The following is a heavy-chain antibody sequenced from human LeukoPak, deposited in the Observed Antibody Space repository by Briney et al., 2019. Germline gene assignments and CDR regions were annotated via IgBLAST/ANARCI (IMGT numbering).Heavy chain of an antibody. CDR3: AIPPLSGTGSSRPLAGVDV. V-gene: IGHV3-9*01. J-gene: IGHJ6*02. CDR1: GFTFDDYA. Sequence: GRSLRLSCAASGFTFDDYAMYWVRQAPGKGLEWVSGISWNSGSIGYADSVKGRFTISRDNAKNSLYLQMNSLRAEDTAVYYCAIPPLSGTGSSRPLAGVDVWGQGTTVTVSS. CDR2: ISWNSGSI. D-gene: IGHD3-10*01.